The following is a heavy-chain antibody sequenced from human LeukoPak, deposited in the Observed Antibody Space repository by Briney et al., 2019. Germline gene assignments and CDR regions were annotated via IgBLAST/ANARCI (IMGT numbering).Heavy chain of an antibody. J-gene: IGHJ5*02. Sequence: SETLSLTCAVYGGSFSGYYWSWIRQPPRKGLEWIGEINHSGSTNYNPSLKSRVTISVDTSKNQFSLKLSSVTAADTAVYYCARGRYSRWRVSGLPNWFDPWGQGTLVTVSS. CDR1: GGSFSGYY. V-gene: IGHV4-34*01. CDR2: INHSGST. CDR3: ARGRYSRWRVSGLPNWFDP. D-gene: IGHD2-21*01.